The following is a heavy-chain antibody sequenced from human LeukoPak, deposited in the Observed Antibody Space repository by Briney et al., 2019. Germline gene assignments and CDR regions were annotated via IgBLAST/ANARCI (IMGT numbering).Heavy chain of an antibody. CDR1: GFTFSNYA. Sequence: PGGSLRLSCVGSGFTFSNYAMSWVRQAPGQGLEWVSVISGSGGSTYYADSVKGRFTISRDNSKNTLYLQMNSLRAEGTAVYYCAKGVAATDYGMDVWGQGTTVTVSS. D-gene: IGHD2-15*01. CDR3: AKGVAATDYGMDV. V-gene: IGHV3-23*01. CDR2: ISGSGGST. J-gene: IGHJ6*02.